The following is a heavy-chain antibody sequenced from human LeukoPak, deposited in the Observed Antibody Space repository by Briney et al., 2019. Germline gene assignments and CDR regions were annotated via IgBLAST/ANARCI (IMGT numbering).Heavy chain of an antibody. CDR1: GYTFTSYY. CDR2: INPSGGST. V-gene: IGHV1-46*01. CDR3: AREYYYDSSGYYSATFDY. D-gene: IGHD3-22*01. J-gene: IGHJ4*02. Sequence: ASVKVSCKASGYTFTSYYMHWVRQAPGQGLEWMGIINPSGGSTSYAQKFQGRVTMTRDTSTSTVYMELSSLGSEDTAVYYCAREYYYDSSGYYSATFDYWGQGTLVTVSS.